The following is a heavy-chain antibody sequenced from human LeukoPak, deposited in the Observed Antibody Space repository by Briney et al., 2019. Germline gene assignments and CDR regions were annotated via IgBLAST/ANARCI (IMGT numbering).Heavy chain of an antibody. V-gene: IGHV3-74*01. D-gene: IGHD3-10*01. CDR2: INEYGSTT. CDR3: ARDVAGSGSR. Sequence: GGSLRLSCEASGFTFSIYWMHWVRQVPGKGLVWVSRINEYGSTTNYADSVKDRYIISRDNAKNTLYLQMNSLRAEDSAVYYCARDVAGSGSRWGQGTLVTVSS. J-gene: IGHJ4*02. CDR1: GFTFSIYW.